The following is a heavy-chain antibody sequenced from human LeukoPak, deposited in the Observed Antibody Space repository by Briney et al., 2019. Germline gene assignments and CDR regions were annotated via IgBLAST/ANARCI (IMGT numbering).Heavy chain of an antibody. V-gene: IGHV4-39*01. Sequence: SETLPLTCTVSGDSISSSSFYWGWIRQPPGKGLEWIGSMSSSGRTYSNPSLTGRISISVDTSKNQFSLNLTSVTVADTAVYFCARHIHYDFWSGPGTDPFDYWGQGTLVTVSS. CDR3: ARHIHYDFWSGPGTDPFDY. J-gene: IGHJ4*02. CDR2: MSSSGRT. CDR1: GDSISSSSFY. D-gene: IGHD3-3*01.